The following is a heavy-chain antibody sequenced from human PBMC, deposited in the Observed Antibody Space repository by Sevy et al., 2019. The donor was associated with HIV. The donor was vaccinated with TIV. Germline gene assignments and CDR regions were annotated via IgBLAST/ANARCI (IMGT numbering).Heavy chain of an antibody. Sequence: ASVKVSCKASGYTFTSYGISWVRQAPGQGLEWMGWISAYNGNTNYAQKLQGRVTMTTDTSTSTAYMERRSLRSDDTAVYYCARSVEYDSSGYYYVLPYFDYWGQGTLVTVSS. CDR2: ISAYNGNT. V-gene: IGHV1-18*01. CDR1: GYTFTSYG. CDR3: ARSVEYDSSGYYYVLPYFDY. J-gene: IGHJ4*02. D-gene: IGHD3-22*01.